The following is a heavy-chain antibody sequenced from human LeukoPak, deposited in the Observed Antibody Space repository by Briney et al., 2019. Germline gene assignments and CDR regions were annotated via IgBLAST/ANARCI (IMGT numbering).Heavy chain of an antibody. J-gene: IGHJ4*02. Sequence: SGTLSLTCAVYGGSFSGYYWSWIRQPPGKGLEWIGEINHSGSTNYNPSLKSRVTISVDTSKNQFSLKLSSVTAADTAVYYCASETNPGFDYWGQGTLVTVSS. V-gene: IGHV4-34*01. CDR1: GGSFSGYY. D-gene: IGHD4-17*01. CDR3: ASETNPGFDY. CDR2: INHSGST.